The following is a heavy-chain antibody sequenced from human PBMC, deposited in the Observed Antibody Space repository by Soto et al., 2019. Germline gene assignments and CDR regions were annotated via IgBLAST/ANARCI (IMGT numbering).Heavy chain of an antibody. V-gene: IGHV4-31*03. CDR3: ARIPYSSSWYGFDY. J-gene: IGHJ4*02. Sequence: ASETLSLTCTVSGGSISSGGYYWSWIRQHPGKGLEWIGYIYYSGSTYYNPSLKSRVTISVDTSKNQFSLKLSSVTAADTAVYYCARIPYSSSWYGFDYWGQGTLVTVYS. CDR1: GGSISSGGYY. CDR2: IYYSGST. D-gene: IGHD6-13*01.